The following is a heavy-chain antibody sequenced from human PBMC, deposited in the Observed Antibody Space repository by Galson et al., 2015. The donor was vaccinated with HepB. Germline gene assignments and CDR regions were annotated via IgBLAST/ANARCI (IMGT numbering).Heavy chain of an antibody. J-gene: IGHJ6*02. D-gene: IGHD5-24*01. Sequence: SLRLSCAASGFTFSSYAMHWVRQAPGKGLEWVAVISYDGSNKYYADSVKGRFTISRDNSKNTLYLQMNSLRAEDTAVYYCARDQLQGYYYYYGMDVWGQGTTVTVSS. CDR1: GFTFSSYA. CDR3: ARDQLQGYYYYYGMDV. V-gene: IGHV3-30*04. CDR2: ISYDGSNK.